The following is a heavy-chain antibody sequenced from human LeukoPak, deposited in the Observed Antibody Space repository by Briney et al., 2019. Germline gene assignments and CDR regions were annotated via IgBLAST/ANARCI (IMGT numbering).Heavy chain of an antibody. CDR2: IHYSGST. Sequence: SETLSLTCTVSGGSISSYHWNWVRQPPGKGLEWIGYIHYSGSTAYNPALKSRVPISVDASMHQLPLKLSSVTAADTAVYYCARQGPGGYYDSSGYYVLYWYFDLWGRGTLVTVSS. D-gene: IGHD3-22*01. V-gene: IGHV4-59*08. CDR3: ARQGPGGYYDSSGYYVLYWYFDL. J-gene: IGHJ2*01. CDR1: GGSISSYH.